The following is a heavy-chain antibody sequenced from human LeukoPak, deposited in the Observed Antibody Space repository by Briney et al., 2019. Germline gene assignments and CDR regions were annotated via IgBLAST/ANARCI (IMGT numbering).Heavy chain of an antibody. J-gene: IGHJ6*03. CDR1: GGTFSSYA. V-gene: IGHV1-69*01. CDR3: AREVQVVPAATHYYYYYMDV. Sequence: SVKVSCKASGGTFSSYAISWVRQAPGQGLEWIGGILPVFGTANYAQKFQGRVTITADESTSTAYMELSSLRSEDTAVYYCAREVQVVPAATHYYYYYMDVWGKGTTVTVSS. D-gene: IGHD2-2*01. CDR2: ILPVFGTA.